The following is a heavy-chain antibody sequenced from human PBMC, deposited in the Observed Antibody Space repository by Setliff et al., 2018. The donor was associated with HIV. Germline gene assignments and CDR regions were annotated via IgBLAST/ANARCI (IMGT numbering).Heavy chain of an antibody. Sequence: PSETLSLTCAVSGYSISSGFYWSWIRQPPGKGLEWTGSIYHSGKTYYNPSLKSRVTISVDTSKNQFSLKLSSVTAADTAVYYCARWPPHRSSDYDQEYYFDYWGQGTLVTVSS. CDR2: IYHSGKT. J-gene: IGHJ4*02. D-gene: IGHD3-22*01. CDR3: ARWPPHRSSDYDQEYYFDY. V-gene: IGHV4-38-2*01. CDR1: GYSISSGFY.